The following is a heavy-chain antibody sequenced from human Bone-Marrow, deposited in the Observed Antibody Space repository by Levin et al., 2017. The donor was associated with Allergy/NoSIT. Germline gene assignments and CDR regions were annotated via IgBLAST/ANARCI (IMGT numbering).Heavy chain of an antibody. D-gene: IGHD1-20*01. Sequence: SETLSLTCTVSGASINSTNYYWGWIRQPPGKGLDWIGTIYYNSYTYYNPSLKSRVTISKDTSKNQFSLNLSSVTAADTAVYYCARLADNWNVNWFDPWGQGTLVTVSS. CDR1: GASINSTNYY. CDR3: ARLADNWNVNWFDP. CDR2: IYYNSYT. J-gene: IGHJ5*02. V-gene: IGHV4-39*07.